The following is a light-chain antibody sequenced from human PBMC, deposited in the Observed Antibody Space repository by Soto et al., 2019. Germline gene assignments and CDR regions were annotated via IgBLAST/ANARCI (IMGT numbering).Light chain of an antibody. J-gene: IGKJ4*01. CDR3: RQALQTPRGLT. V-gene: IGKV2-28*01. CDR1: QSLLHSNGYNY. Sequence: DIVMTQSPLSLPVTPGEPASISCRSSQSLLHSNGYNYLVWYLQKPGQSQQLLIYLGSNRASGVPDRFSGSGSGTDFTLKISRVEAEDVGVYYCRQALQTPRGLTFGGGTKVEIK. CDR2: LGS.